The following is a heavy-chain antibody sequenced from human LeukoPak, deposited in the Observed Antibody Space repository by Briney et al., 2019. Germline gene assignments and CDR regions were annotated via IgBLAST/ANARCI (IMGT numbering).Heavy chain of an antibody. CDR2: IKEDGSEK. J-gene: IGHJ6*04. CDR3: ARRALRYCSSTSCPAQYYGVDV. V-gene: IGHV3-7*03. Sequence: GGSLRLSCAASGFIFSSYWMSWVRQAPGKGLEWVANIKEDGSEKYYVDSVKGRFTISRDNAKNSLYLQTNSLRAKDTAVYYCARRALRYCSSTSCPAQYYGVDVWGKGPRSPSRQ. CDR1: GFIFSSYW. D-gene: IGHD2-2*01.